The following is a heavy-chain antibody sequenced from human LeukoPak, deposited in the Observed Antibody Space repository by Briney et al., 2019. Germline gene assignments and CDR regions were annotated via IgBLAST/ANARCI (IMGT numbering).Heavy chain of an antibody. V-gene: IGHV4-59*08. D-gene: IGHD6-6*01. CDR2: IYYTGST. Sequence: PSETLSPPCYVPGGSINSLYWSWLRPPPGKGLEWIGYIYYTGSTNYNPSLKSRVTMFVDMSKNQFSLRLSSVTAADTAVYYCARHRAYSSSSPFDYWGQGTLVTVSS. CDR1: GGSINSLY. CDR3: ARHRAYSSSSPFDY. J-gene: IGHJ4*02.